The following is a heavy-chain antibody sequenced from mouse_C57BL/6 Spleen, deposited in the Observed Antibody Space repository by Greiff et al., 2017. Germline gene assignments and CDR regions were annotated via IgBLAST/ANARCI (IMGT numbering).Heavy chain of an antibody. CDR1: GFTFSDYG. D-gene: IGHD1-1*01. CDR2: ISSGSSTI. Sequence: EVQRVESGGGLVKPGGSLKLSCAASGFTFSDYGMHWVRQAPEKGLEWVAYISSGSSTIYYADTVKGRFTISRDNAKNTLFLQMTSLRSEDTAMYYCARKGYGSSYGGYYAMDYWGQGTSVTVSS. V-gene: IGHV5-17*01. J-gene: IGHJ4*01. CDR3: ARKGYGSSYGGYYAMDY.